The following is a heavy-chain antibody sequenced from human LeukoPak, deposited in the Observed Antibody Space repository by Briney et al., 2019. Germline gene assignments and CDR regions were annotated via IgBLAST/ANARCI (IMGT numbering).Heavy chain of an antibody. J-gene: IGHJ4*02. D-gene: IGHD6-6*01. CDR3: ARGRLFVVD. Sequence: SETLSLTCAVYGGSFSGYYWSWIRRPPGKGLEWIGETNHGGSTNYNPSLKSRVTISVDTSKNQFSLKLSSVTAADTAVYYCARGRLFVVDWGQGTLVTVSS. V-gene: IGHV4-34*01. CDR2: TNHGGST. CDR1: GGSFSGYY.